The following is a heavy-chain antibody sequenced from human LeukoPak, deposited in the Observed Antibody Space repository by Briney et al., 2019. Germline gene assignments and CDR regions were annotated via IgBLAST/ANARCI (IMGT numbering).Heavy chain of an antibody. D-gene: IGHD2-2*01. V-gene: IGHV3-48*04. CDR2: ISPSTSTI. J-gene: IGHJ4*02. CDR1: GFSFSSYS. Sequence: PGGSLRLSCAASGFSFSSYSMNWVRQAPGKGLEWISSISPSTSTIYYADSVKGRFTISRDNAKNTLYLQMNSLRAEDTAVYYCARDWYHAIDYWGQGALVTVSS. CDR3: ARDWYHAIDY.